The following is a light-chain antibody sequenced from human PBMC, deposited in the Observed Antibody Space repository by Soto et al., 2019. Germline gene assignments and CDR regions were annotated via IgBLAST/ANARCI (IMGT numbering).Light chain of an antibody. Sequence: QSALTQPPSASGSPGQSVTISCTGPSSDVGAYDYVSWYQQHPGKAPKLMIYEINKRPSGVPDRFSGSKSGNTASLTVSGLQAEDEADYYCSSFAGSNNFPYVFGTGTRSPS. J-gene: IGLJ1*01. CDR1: SSDVGAYDY. V-gene: IGLV2-8*01. CDR2: EIN. CDR3: SSFAGSNNFPYV.